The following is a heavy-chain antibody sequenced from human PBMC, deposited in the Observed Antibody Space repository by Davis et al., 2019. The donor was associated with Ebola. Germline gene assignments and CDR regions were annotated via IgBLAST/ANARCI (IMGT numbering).Heavy chain of an antibody. J-gene: IGHJ4*02. CDR1: GGSISSHY. CDR3: ARVPYYDYIWGSYRSSLFDY. CDR2: IYYSGST. Sequence: PSETLSLTCTVSGGSISSHYWSWIRQPPGKGLEWPGYIYYSGSTNYNPSLKSRVTISVDTSKHQFSLKLSSVTAADTAVYYCARVPYYDYIWGSYRSSLFDYWGQGTLVTVSS. D-gene: IGHD3-16*02. V-gene: IGHV4-59*11.